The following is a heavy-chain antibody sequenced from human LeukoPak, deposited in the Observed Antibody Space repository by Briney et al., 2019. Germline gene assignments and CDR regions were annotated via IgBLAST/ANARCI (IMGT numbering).Heavy chain of an antibody. Sequence: QPGGSLRLSCAASGFTFSSYAMIWVRQAPGKGLEWVSAIRGSGGGTYYADSVKDRFTISRDNSKNTLYLQKNSLRAEDTAVYYCGRDPNGDYIGAFDMWGQGTVVTVSS. CDR1: GFTFSSYA. D-gene: IGHD4-17*01. V-gene: IGHV3-23*01. J-gene: IGHJ3*02. CDR3: GRDPNGDYIGAFDM. CDR2: IRGSGGGT.